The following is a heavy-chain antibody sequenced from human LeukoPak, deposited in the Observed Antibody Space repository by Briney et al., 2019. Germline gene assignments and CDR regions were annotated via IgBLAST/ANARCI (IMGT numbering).Heavy chain of an antibody. J-gene: IGHJ4*02. CDR2: IGSSNTYI. Sequence: GGSLRLSCAASGFTFSSYSMNWVRQAPGKGLEWVSSIGSSNTYIYYADSVKGRFTISRDNAKNSLYLQMNSLRAEDTAVYYCAKDVGYGSSWQYYFDYWGQGTLVTVSS. V-gene: IGHV3-21*01. CDR3: AKDVGYGSSWQYYFDY. CDR1: GFTFSSYS. D-gene: IGHD6-13*01.